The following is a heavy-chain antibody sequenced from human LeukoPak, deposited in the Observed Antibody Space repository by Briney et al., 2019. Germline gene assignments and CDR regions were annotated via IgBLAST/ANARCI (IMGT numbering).Heavy chain of an antibody. J-gene: IGHJ4*02. D-gene: IGHD1-14*01. Sequence: GGSLRLSCAASGFSFSRYAIHWARQAPGKGLEWVTFISFNGDTTYYADSVKGRFTISRDNSKNTLYLQMNSLRAEDTAVYYCAKSPGSVTGPFDYWGQGALVTVSS. V-gene: IGHV3-30-3*02. CDR2: ISFNGDTT. CDR1: GFSFSRYA. CDR3: AKSPGSVTGPFDY.